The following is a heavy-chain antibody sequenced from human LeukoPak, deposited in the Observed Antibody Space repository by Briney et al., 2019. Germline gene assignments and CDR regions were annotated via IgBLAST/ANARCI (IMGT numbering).Heavy chain of an antibody. Sequence: GASVKVSCKASGYTFTSYDINWVRQATGQGLEWMGWMNPNSGNTGYAQKFQGRVTMTRNTSISTAYMELSSLRSEDTAVYYCARRKNRATYYYDSSGLLLRYWGQGTLVTVSS. CDR1: GYTFTSYD. CDR2: MNPNSGNT. J-gene: IGHJ4*02. D-gene: IGHD3-22*01. CDR3: ARRKNRATYYYDSSGLLLRY. V-gene: IGHV1-8*01.